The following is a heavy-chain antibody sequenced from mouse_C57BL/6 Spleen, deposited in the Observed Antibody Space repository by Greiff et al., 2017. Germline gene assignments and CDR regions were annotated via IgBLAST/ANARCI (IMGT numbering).Heavy chain of an antibody. Sequence: QVQLQQSGPELVKPGASVKISCKASGYSFTSYYIHWVKQRPGQGLEWIGWIYPGSGNTKYNEKFKGKATLTADTSSSTAYMQLSSLTSEDSAVYYCAKGDYGNYVVVAYWGQGTLVTVSA. CDR2: IYPGSGNT. V-gene: IGHV1-66*01. D-gene: IGHD2-1*01. J-gene: IGHJ3*01. CDR1: GYSFTSYY. CDR3: AKGDYGNYVVVAY.